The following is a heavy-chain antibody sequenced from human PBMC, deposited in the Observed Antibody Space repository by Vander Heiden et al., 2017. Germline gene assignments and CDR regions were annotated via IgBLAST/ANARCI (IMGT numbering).Heavy chain of an antibody. J-gene: IGHJ4*02. V-gene: IGHV7-4-1*01. D-gene: IGHD3-22*01. CDR3: AREFSNYYDSSGVVDY. CDR2: INTNTGNP. Sequence: QVQLVQSGSELKKPGASVKVSCKVSGYTFTSYAMNWVRQAPGQGLEWMGWINTNTGNPTYAQGFTGRFVFSLDTSVSTAYLQICSLKAEDTAVYYCAREFSNYYDSSGVVDYWGQGTLVTVSS. CDR1: GYTFTSYA.